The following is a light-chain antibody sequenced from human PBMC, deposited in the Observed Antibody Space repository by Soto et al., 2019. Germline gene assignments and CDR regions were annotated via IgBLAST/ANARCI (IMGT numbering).Light chain of an antibody. CDR1: QSVSSY. J-gene: IGKJ5*01. CDR2: DAS. CDR3: QQRSNWPPIT. Sequence: EIVLTQSPATLSLSPGERATLSCRASQSVSSYLAWYQQKPGQVPRLLIYDASSRATGIPARFSGSGFGTDFTLTISSLEPEDAAVYYCQQRSNWPPITFGQGTRLEIK. V-gene: IGKV3-11*01.